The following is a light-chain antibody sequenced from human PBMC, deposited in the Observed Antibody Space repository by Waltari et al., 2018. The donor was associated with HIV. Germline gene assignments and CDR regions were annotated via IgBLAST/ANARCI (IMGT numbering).Light chain of an antibody. CDR1: SSNIGAGYD. J-gene: IGLJ2*01. CDR3: QSYDSSSL. Sequence: QSVLTQPPSVSGSPGQRVTISCTGRSSNIGAGYDVHWYQQLPGTAPKLLIYGNSNRPSGVPDRFSGSKSGTSASLAITGLQAEDEADYYCQSYDSSSLFGGGTKLTVL. V-gene: IGLV1-40*01. CDR2: GNS.